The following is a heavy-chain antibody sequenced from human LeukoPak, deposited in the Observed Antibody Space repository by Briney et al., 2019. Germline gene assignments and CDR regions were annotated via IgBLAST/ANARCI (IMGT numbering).Heavy chain of an antibody. Sequence: TGGSLRLSCAASGFTFSSYEMNWVRQAPGKGLEWVSVIYSGDTTFYADSVRGKFTISRDNSKNTLYLQMNSLRAEDTAVYYCASILRSSSGYYFDYWGQGTLVTVST. V-gene: IGHV3-66*01. CDR2: IYSGDTT. CDR3: ASILRSSSGYYFDY. CDR1: GFTFSSYE. J-gene: IGHJ4*02. D-gene: IGHD3-10*01.